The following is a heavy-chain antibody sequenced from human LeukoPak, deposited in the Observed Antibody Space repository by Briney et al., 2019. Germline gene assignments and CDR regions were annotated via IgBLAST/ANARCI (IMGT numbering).Heavy chain of an antibody. Sequence: GESLKISCKGSEYNFTSYWIAWVRQMPGKGLEWMGIIYPGDSDTRYSPSFQGQVTISADKSISTAYLQWSSLRASDTAIYYCASHSYSSSFDNWGQGTLVTVSS. CDR3: ASHSYSSSFDN. CDR1: EYNFTSYW. CDR2: IYPGDSDT. D-gene: IGHD6-13*01. V-gene: IGHV5-51*01. J-gene: IGHJ4*02.